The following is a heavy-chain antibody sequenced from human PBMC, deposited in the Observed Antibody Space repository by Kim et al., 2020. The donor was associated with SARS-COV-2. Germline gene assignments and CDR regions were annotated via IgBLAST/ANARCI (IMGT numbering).Heavy chain of an antibody. CDR3: AKDWGSSWTDTYFQH. V-gene: IGHV3-23*01. Sequence: DSVKGRFTISRDDSKNTLYLQMSSLRAEDTALYYCAKDWGSSWTDTYFQHWGQGTLVTVSS. D-gene: IGHD6-13*01. J-gene: IGHJ1*01.